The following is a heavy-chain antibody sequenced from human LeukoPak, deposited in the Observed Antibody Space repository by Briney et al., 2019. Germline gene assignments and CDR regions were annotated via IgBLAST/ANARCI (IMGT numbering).Heavy chain of an antibody. CDR3: AALDSTGYYFKPPDDY. Sequence: PSETLSLTCTVSGYSISSGYYWGWIRPPPGKGLEWIGSIYYSGSTYYNPSLESRVTISLDTSKNQFSLRLSSVTAADTAVYYCAALDSTGYYFKPPDDYWGQGTLVTVSS. CDR2: IYYSGST. J-gene: IGHJ4*02. CDR1: GYSISSGYY. D-gene: IGHD3-22*01. V-gene: IGHV4-38-2*02.